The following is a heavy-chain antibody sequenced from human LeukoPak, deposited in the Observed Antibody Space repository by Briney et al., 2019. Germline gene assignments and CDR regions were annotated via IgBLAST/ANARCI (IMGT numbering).Heavy chain of an antibody. V-gene: IGHV3-23*01. CDR3: AKGGSSSSPYYYGMDV. J-gene: IGHJ6*02. CDR2: ISGSGGST. CDR1: GFTFSSYV. Sequence: GGSLRLSCAASGFTFSSYVMSWVRQAPGKGLEWVSGISGSGGSTYYADSVKGRFTISRDNSKNTLYLQMNSLRAEDTAVYYCAKGGSSSSPYYYGMDVWGQGTTVTVSS. D-gene: IGHD6-6*01.